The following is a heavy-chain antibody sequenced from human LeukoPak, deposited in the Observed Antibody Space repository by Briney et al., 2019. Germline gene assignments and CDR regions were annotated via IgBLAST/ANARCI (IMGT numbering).Heavy chain of an antibody. D-gene: IGHD1-26*01. CDR2: IIPIFGTA. V-gene: IGHV1-69*06. CDR3: ARPHSGGYSGPFDY. J-gene: IGHJ4*02. CDR1: GGTFSSYA. Sequence: ASVKVSCKASGGTFSSYAISWVRQAPGQGLEWMGGIIPIFGTANYAQKFRGRVTITADKSTSTAYMELSSLRSEDTAVYYCARPHSGGYSGPFDYWGQGTLVTVSS.